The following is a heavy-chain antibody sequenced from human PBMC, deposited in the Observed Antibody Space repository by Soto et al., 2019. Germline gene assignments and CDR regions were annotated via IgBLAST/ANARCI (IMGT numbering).Heavy chain of an antibody. V-gene: IGHV5-51*01. CDR1: GYSFTSYW. D-gene: IGHD3-9*01. CDR3: ARHALPRRYYDISNCFDP. CDR2: IYPGDSDT. Sequence: PGESLKISCKGSGYSFTSYWIGWVRQMPGKGLEWMGIIYPGDSDTRYSPSFQGQVSISADKSISTAYLQWSSLKASDTAMYYCARHALPRRYYDISNCFDPWGQGTLVT. J-gene: IGHJ5*02.